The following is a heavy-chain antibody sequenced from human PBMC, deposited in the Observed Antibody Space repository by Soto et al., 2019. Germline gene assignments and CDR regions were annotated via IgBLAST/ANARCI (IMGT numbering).Heavy chain of an antibody. CDR3: ASIRGSSWYYFVY. Sequence: SEILSLTCTVSDGSISSGGYYWSCIRQHPGKGLEWIGYIYYSGSTYYNPTLKSRVTISVDTSKNQFSLKLSSVTAADTAVYYCASIRGSSWYYFVYWGQGTLVTVSS. D-gene: IGHD6-13*01. V-gene: IGHV4-31*03. CDR2: IYYSGST. CDR1: DGSISSGGYY. J-gene: IGHJ4*02.